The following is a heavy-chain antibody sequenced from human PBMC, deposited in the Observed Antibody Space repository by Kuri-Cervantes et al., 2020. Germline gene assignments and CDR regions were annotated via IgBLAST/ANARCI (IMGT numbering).Heavy chain of an antibody. CDR2: ISSSRSYI. CDR1: GFTFSLYS. Sequence: GGSLRRTCAGSGFTFSLYSLNWVRQAPGKGLEWVSSISSSRSYIYYADSVKGRFTISRDNAKNSLYLQMNSMRAENTAVYYCVSLPYHVIYYAFDLWGQGTMVTVSS. D-gene: IGHD3-10*01. J-gene: IGHJ3*01. V-gene: IGHV3-21*06. CDR3: VSLPYHVIYYAFDL.